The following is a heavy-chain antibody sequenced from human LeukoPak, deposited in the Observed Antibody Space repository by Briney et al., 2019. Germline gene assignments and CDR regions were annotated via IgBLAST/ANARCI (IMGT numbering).Heavy chain of an antibody. V-gene: IGHV1-69*13. J-gene: IGHJ4*02. CDR3: ARGLSPYYYDSSGCAILDY. CDR1: GGTFSSYA. D-gene: IGHD3-22*01. Sequence: SVKVSCKASGGTFSSYAISWVRQAPGQGLEWMGGIIPIFGTANYAQKFQGRVTITADESTSTAYMELSSLRSEDTAVYYCARGLSPYYYDSSGCAILDYWGQGTLVTVSS. CDR2: IIPIFGTA.